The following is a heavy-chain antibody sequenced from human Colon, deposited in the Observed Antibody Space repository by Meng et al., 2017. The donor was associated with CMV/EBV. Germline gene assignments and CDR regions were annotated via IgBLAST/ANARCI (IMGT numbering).Heavy chain of an antibody. Sequence: GGSLRLSCAASGFTFSSYGMHWVRQAPGKGLEWVAFIRYDGSNKYYADSVRGRFTISRDNSKNTLYLQMNSLRAEDTAVYYCARVGTGGRAFDIWGQGTMVTVSS. CDR2: IRYDGSNK. CDR3: ARVGTGGRAFDI. V-gene: IGHV3-30*02. D-gene: IGHD5-18*01. J-gene: IGHJ3*02. CDR1: GFTFSSYG.